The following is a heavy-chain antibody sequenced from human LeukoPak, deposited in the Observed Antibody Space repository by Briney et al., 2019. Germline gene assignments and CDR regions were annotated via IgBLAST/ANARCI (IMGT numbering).Heavy chain of an antibody. V-gene: IGHV3-21*01. D-gene: IGHD6-19*01. CDR2: ISSSSSYI. CDR3: ARDPNSKLGGWPNWFDP. J-gene: IGHJ5*02. Sequence: GGPLSLSCAASGFPFSSYSMNWVRQAPGKGLEWVSSISSSSSYIYYADSLKGRFTISRDNAKNSLYLQMNSLRAEDTAVYYCARDPNSKLGGWPNWFDPWGQGTLVTVSS. CDR1: GFPFSSYS.